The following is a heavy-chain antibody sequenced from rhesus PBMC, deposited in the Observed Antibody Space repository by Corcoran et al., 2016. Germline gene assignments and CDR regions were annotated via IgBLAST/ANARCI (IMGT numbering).Heavy chain of an antibody. CDR1: GYSISSGYG. CDR3: ARGGSSWSHFDF. J-gene: IGHJ4*01. CDR2: ISFSVTT. D-gene: IGHD6-13*01. Sequence: QLQLQESGPGLVKPSETLSLTCAVSGYSISSGYGWSWIRQSPGKGLEWIGYISFSVTTSYNPSLKSRVTIARDTSKNQFSLKLSSVTAADTAVYYCARGGSSWSHFDFWGQGILVTVSS. V-gene: IGHV4-122*02.